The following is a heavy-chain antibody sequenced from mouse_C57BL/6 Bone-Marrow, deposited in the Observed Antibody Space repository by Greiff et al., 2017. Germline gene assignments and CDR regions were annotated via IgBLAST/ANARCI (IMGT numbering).Heavy chain of an antibody. CDR1: GYTFTDYN. V-gene: IGHV1-22*01. CDR3: ASPYYYGSSYGFAY. D-gene: IGHD1-1*01. J-gene: IGHJ3*01. Sequence: SGPELVKPGASVKMSCKASGYTFTDYNMHWVKQSHGKSLEWIGYINPNNGGTSYNQKFKGKATLTVNKSSSTAYMELRSLTSEDSAVYYCASPYYYGSSYGFAYWGQGTLVTVSA. CDR2: INPNNGGT.